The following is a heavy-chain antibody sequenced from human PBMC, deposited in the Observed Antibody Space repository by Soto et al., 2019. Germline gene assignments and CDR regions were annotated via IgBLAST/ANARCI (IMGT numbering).Heavy chain of an antibody. CDR2: IYDTGTT. CDR1: GASVRSGSYY. D-gene: IGHD4-17*01. V-gene: IGHV4-61*01. Sequence: QVQLQESGPGLVKPSETLSLTCTVSGASVRSGSYYWIWVRQPPGRGLEWIGYIYDTGTTNYNPSLKSRVTMSVDTSKHQFAPKLNSLAAADTAVYYCARVEDCGDYVDYWGQGTLVTVSS. CDR3: ARVEDCGDYVDY. J-gene: IGHJ4*02.